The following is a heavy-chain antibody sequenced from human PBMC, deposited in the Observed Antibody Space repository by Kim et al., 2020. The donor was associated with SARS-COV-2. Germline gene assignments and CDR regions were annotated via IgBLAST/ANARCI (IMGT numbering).Heavy chain of an antibody. CDR2: ISYDGSNK. J-gene: IGHJ5*02. Sequence: GGSLILSCAASGFTFSSYGMHWVRQAPGKGLEWVAVISYDGSNKYYADSVKGRFTISRDNSKNTLYLQMNSLRAEDTAVYYCAKEGVVDTAMDLPYNWFDPWGQGTLVTVSS. D-gene: IGHD5-18*01. V-gene: IGHV3-30*18. CDR3: AKEGVVDTAMDLPYNWFDP. CDR1: GFTFSSYG.